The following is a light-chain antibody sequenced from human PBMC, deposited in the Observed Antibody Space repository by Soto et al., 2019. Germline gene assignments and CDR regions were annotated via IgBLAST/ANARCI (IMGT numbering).Light chain of an antibody. CDR1: QSVDIN. CDR3: QQGNTWPWT. J-gene: IGKJ1*01. V-gene: IGKV3-15*01. Sequence: EIVLTQSPATLSVSPGERVTLSCRASQSVDINLAWYQQKPGQAPRLLIYGASTRATDMPGRFSGRGSGTEFTLTISSLQSEDFALYYCQQGNTWPWTFGQGTKVDIK. CDR2: GAS.